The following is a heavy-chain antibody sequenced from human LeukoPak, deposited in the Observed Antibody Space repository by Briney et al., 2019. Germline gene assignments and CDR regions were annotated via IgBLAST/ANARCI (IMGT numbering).Heavy chain of an antibody. CDR3: ARDVEGGTFDI. J-gene: IGHJ3*02. V-gene: IGHV3-23*01. Sequence: PGGCLRLSCAASGFAFSSFAMSWVRQAPGKGLEWVSSLGGIAGGTHYADSVKGRFTISRDNAKNSLFLEMSSLRADDTAVYFCARDVEGGTFDIWGQGTTVTVPP. CDR1: GFAFSSFA. CDR2: LGGIAGGT. D-gene: IGHD3-16*01.